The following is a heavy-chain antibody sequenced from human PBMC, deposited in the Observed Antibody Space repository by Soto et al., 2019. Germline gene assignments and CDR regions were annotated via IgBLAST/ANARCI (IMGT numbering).Heavy chain of an antibody. Sequence: PSETLSLTCTVSGGSVSSGSYYWSWIRQPPGKGLEWIGYIYYSGSTNYNPSLKSRVTISVDTSKNQFSLKLSSVTAADTAVYYCARAAPPASSSWYLWPQYPYDSSGKDAFDIWGQGTMVTVSS. CDR2: IYYSGST. D-gene: IGHD3-22*01. CDR1: GGSVSSGSYY. CDR3: ARAAPPASSSWYLWPQYPYDSSGKDAFDI. V-gene: IGHV4-61*01. J-gene: IGHJ3*02.